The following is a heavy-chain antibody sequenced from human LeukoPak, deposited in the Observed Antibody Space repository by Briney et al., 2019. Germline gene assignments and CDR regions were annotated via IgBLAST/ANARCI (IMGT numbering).Heavy chain of an antibody. CDR2: INPNSGGT. CDR1: GYTFTAYY. J-gene: IGHJ3*02. D-gene: IGHD6-6*01. CDR3: ARDLSSISSATDAFDM. V-gene: IGHV1-2*06. Sequence: ASVKVSCKASGYTFTAYYIHWVRQAPGQGLEWMGRINPNSGGTDSTQNFQGRVTMTRDTSMNTAYMEFSSLRSDDTALYYCARDLSSISSATDAFDMWGQGTMVTVSS.